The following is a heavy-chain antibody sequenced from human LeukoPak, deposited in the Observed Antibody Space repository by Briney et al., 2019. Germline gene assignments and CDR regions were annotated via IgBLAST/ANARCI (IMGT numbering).Heavy chain of an antibody. CDR1: GGSISSGSYY. V-gene: IGHV4-61*02. D-gene: IGHD4-23*01. J-gene: IGHJ4*02. CDR3: AREPRTLSGNSGFDY. CDR2: IYTSGST. Sequence: NPSETLSLTCTVSGGSISSGSYYWSWIRQPAGKGLEWIGRIYTSGSTNYNPSLKSRVTISVDTSKNQFSLKLSSVTAADTAVYYCAREPRTLSGNSGFDYWGQGTLFTVSS.